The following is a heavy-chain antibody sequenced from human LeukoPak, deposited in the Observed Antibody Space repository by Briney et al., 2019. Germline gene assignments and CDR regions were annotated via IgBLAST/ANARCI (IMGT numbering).Heavy chain of an antibody. D-gene: IGHD3-16*02. Sequence: SETLSLTCAVYGGSFSGYYWSWIRQPPGKGLEWIGEINHSGSTNYNPSLKSRVTISVDTSKNQFSLKLSSMTAADTAVYYCARGYYDYVWGSYRQNWFDPWGQGTLVTVSS. V-gene: IGHV4-34*01. CDR1: GGSFSGYY. J-gene: IGHJ5*02. CDR3: ARGYYDYVWGSYRQNWFDP. CDR2: INHSGST.